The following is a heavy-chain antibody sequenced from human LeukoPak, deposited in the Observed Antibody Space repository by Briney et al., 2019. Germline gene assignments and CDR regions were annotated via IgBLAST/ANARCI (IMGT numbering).Heavy chain of an antibody. CDR2: ISSSSSYI. CDR3: ARDHDSSSWYAEYFQH. CDR1: GFTFNNYA. D-gene: IGHD6-13*01. Sequence: GGSLRLSCAASGFTFNNYAMNWVRQAPGKGLEWVSSISSSSSYIYYADSVKGRFTISRDNAKNSLYLQMNSLRAEDTAVYYCARDHDSSSWYAEYFQHWGQGTLVTVSS. J-gene: IGHJ1*01. V-gene: IGHV3-21*01.